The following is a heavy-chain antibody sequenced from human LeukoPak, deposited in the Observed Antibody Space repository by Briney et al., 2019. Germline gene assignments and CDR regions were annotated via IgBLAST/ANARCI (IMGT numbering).Heavy chain of an antibody. Sequence: PGGSLRLSCAASGLTFSSYGMHWVRQAPGKGLEWVACIRYDGSNKYYADSVKGRFTISRDNSKNTLYLQMNSLRAEDTAVYYCAKVSRIAAAGKAAYYYYYMDVWGKGTTVTISS. CDR3: AKVSRIAAAGKAAYYYYYMDV. V-gene: IGHV3-30*02. CDR1: GLTFSSYG. J-gene: IGHJ6*03. D-gene: IGHD6-13*01. CDR2: IRYDGSNK.